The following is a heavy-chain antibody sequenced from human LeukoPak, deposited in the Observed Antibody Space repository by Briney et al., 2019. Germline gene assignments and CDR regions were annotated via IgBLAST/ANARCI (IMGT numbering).Heavy chain of an antibody. V-gene: IGHV4-4*07. CDR3: ASSSLSESQPDAFDI. D-gene: IGHD3-16*02. CDR1: GGSISSYY. CDR2: IYTSGST. Sequence: SETLSLTCTVSGGSISSYYWSWIRQPAGKGLEWIGRIYTSGSTNYNPSLKSRVTMSVDTSKNQFSLKLSSVTAADTAVYYCASSSLSESQPDAFDIWGQGTMVTVSS. J-gene: IGHJ3*02.